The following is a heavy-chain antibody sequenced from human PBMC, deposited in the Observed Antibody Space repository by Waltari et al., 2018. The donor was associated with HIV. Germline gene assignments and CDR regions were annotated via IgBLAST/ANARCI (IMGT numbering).Heavy chain of an antibody. CDR2: ISDSGGST. CDR1: GFTFSSYA. J-gene: IGHJ4*02. V-gene: IGHV3-23*01. CDR3: TKRSTDY. Sequence: EVKLLESGGDLVQPGGSLRLSCAASGFTFSSYAMSWVRQAPGKGLQWVSSISDSGGSTYYAESVKGRFAISRDKSNNTLYLQMNSLRVEDTAVYYCTKRSTDYWGQGTLVTVSS.